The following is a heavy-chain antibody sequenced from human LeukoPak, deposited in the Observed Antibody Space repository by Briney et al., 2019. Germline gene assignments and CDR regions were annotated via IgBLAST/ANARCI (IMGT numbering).Heavy chain of an antibody. V-gene: IGHV3-23*01. CDR1: GFTFTNYA. CDR3: AKSYKRAAGHFDY. CDR2: TVGSGPDT. J-gene: IGHJ4*02. D-gene: IGHD6-13*01. Sequence: GGSLRLSCAASGFTFTNYAMSWVRQTPGKGLEWVSATVGSGPDTYHADSVKGRFTIPRDNSKNTLYLQMNSLRAEDTAVYYCAKSYKRAAGHFDYWGQGTLVTVSS.